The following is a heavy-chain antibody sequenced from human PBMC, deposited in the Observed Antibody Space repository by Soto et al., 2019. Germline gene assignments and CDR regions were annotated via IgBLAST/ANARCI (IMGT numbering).Heavy chain of an antibody. CDR1: GFTFSGSA. Sequence: EVQLVESGGGLVQPGGSLKLSCAASGFTFSGSAMHWVRQASGKGLEWDGRIRSKANSYATAYAASVKGRFTISRDDSKNTAYLQMNSLKTEDTAVYYCTRSDYYYYGMDVWGQGTTVTVSS. J-gene: IGHJ6*02. V-gene: IGHV3-73*01. CDR3: TRSDYYYYGMDV. CDR2: IRSKANSYAT.